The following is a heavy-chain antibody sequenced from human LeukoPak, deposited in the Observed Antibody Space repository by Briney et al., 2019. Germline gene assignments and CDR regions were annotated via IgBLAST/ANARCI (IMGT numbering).Heavy chain of an antibody. CDR3: ARVPNYYDSSGLDY. CDR2: IYYSGTT. CDR1: GGSVSSGSYY. J-gene: IGHJ4*02. D-gene: IGHD3-22*01. V-gene: IGHV4-61*01. Sequence: SETLSLTCTVSGGSVSSGSYYWSWIRQPPGMGLEWIGYIYYSGTTNYNPSLKSRVTISVDTSKNQFSLKLSSVTAADTAVYYCARVPNYYDSSGLDYWGQGTLVTVSS.